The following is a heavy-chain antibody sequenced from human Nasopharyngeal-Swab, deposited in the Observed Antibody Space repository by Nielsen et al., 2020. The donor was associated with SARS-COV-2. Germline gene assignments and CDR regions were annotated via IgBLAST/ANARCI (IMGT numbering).Heavy chain of an antibody. D-gene: IGHD5-12*01. CDR3: ARLGGYSGYGYYYYGMDV. Sequence: GESLKISCKGSGYSFTSYWIGWVRQMPGKGPEWVGIIYPGDSDTRYSPSFQGQVTISADKSISTAYLQWSSLKASDTAMYYCARLGGYSGYGYYYYGMDVWGQGTTVTVSS. CDR1: GYSFTSYW. CDR2: IYPGDSDT. V-gene: IGHV5-51*01. J-gene: IGHJ6*02.